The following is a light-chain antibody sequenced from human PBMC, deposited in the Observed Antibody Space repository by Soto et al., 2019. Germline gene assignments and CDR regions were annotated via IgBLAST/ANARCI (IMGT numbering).Light chain of an antibody. V-gene: IGLV1-51*01. J-gene: IGLJ1*01. CDR2: DNN. Sequence: QSVLTQPPSVSGAPGQKVTISCSGSSTDIGNNFVSWYQQLPGTAPKLLIYDNNRRPSGIPDRFSGSKSGTSATLDITGLQPGDEADYYCWTWDGYLNDIFGTGTKLTVL. CDR1: STDIGNNF. CDR3: WTWDGYLNDI.